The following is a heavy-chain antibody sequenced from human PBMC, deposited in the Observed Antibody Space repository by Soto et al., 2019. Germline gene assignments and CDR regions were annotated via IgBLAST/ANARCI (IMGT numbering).Heavy chain of an antibody. CDR2: ISYDGRNK. V-gene: IGHV3-30*18. D-gene: IGHD1-26*01. CDR1: GFPFSSYG. CDR3: AKDTDKMGEQYYFDY. Sequence: GGSLRLSCAASGFPFSSYGMHLVRQAPGKGLEWVAVISYDGRNKYHADSVKGRFTISRDNSKNTVYLQMNSLRAEDTAVYYCAKDTDKMGEQYYFDYWGQGILVTVSS. J-gene: IGHJ4*02.